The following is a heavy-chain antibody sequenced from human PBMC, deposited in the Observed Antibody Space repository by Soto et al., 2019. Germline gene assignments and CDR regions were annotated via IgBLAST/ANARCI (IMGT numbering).Heavy chain of an antibody. CDR3: AKDEFVEQQLVPDYYYGMDV. Sequence: GGSLRLSCADSGFTFSSYGMHWVRQAPGKGLEWVAVISYDGSNKYYADSVKGRFTISRDNSKNTLYLQMNSLRAEDTAVYYCAKDEFVEQQLVPDYYYGMDVWGQGTTVTVSS. D-gene: IGHD6-13*01. J-gene: IGHJ6*02. V-gene: IGHV3-30*18. CDR2: ISYDGSNK. CDR1: GFTFSSYG.